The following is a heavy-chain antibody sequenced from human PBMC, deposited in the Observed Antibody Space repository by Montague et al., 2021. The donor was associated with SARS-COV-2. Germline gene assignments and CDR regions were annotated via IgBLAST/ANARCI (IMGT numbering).Heavy chain of an antibody. CDR3: VGDAYNPLDGN. J-gene: IGHJ4*02. D-gene: IGHD2-21*01. CDR1: GGAINSGDFY. CDR2: IYVIGST. Sequence: TLSLTCTASGGAINSGDFYWSWIRQPAGKGLEWIGRIYVIGSTRYSPSLESRVTMSIDTAKGQFSLKLSSVTAADTGVYYCVGDAYNPLDGNWGQGTLVTVSS. V-gene: IGHV4-61*02.